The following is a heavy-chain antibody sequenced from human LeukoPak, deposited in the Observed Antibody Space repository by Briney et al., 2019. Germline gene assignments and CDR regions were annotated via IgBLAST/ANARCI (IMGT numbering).Heavy chain of an antibody. CDR2: INTNTGNP. CDR3: ARGGLIRFLGNWFDP. Sequence: ASVKVSCKASGYTLTSDGMNWVRQAPGQGLEWMGWINTNTGNPTYGQGFTGRFVFSLDTSVNTAYLQISSLQAEDTAVYYCARGGLIRFLGNWFDPWGQGTLVTVSS. J-gene: IGHJ5*02. CDR1: GYTLTSDG. D-gene: IGHD3-3*01. V-gene: IGHV7-4-1*02.